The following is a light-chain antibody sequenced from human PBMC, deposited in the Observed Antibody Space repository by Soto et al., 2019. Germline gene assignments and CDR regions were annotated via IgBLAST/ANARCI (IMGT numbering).Light chain of an antibody. J-gene: IGLJ3*02. V-gene: IGLV1-47*02. CDR3: AAWRGSLSGLV. CDR1: KSNIGSKF. Sequence: QSVLTQPPSASGTPGQRVTISCSGSKSNIGSKFVHWYQQVPGTAPKLLLYSNDQRPSGVADRFSGSKSGTSASLAISGLRSEDEADYDCAAWRGSLSGLVFGGGTKLTCL. CDR2: SND.